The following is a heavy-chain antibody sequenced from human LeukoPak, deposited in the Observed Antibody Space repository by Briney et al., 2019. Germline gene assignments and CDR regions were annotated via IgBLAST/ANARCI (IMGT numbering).Heavy chain of an antibody. CDR3: ARDDCSSTSCPYNWFDP. CDR1: GGSISSSSYY. CDR2: IYYSGCT. D-gene: IGHD2-2*01. Sequence: PSETLSLTCTVSGGSISSSSYYWGWIRQPPGKGPEWIGSIYYSGCTYYNPSLKSRVTISVDTSKNQFSLKLSSVTAADTAVYYCARDDCSSTSCPYNWFDPWGQGTLVTVSS. J-gene: IGHJ5*02. V-gene: IGHV4-39*02.